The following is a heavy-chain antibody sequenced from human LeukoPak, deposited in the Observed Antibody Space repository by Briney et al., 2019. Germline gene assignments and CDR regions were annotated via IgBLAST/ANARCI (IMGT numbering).Heavy chain of an antibody. CDR3: AKFETRGNTDFDY. Sequence: GGSLRLSCAASGFSFSSYSMNWVRQAPGKGLEWVSSISGSSTHILYADSVKGRFTISRDDAKNSLYLQMNSLRAEDTAVYYCAKFETRGNTDFDYWGQGTLVTVSS. CDR2: ISGSSTHI. CDR1: GFSFSSYS. V-gene: IGHV3-21*01. J-gene: IGHJ4*02. D-gene: IGHD2/OR15-2a*01.